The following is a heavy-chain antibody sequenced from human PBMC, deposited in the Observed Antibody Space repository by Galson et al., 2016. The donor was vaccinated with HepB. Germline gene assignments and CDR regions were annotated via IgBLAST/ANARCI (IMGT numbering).Heavy chain of an antibody. CDR3: ARGVTGTPYFDF. J-gene: IGHJ4*02. Sequence: TLSLTCNVSGGSISSYFWSWIRQSPGKGLEWIGYIYKSGSTSYSPSLKSRVTLSVDTSKNQFSLKLRSVTAADTAVYYCARGVTGTPYFDFWGQGALVTVSS. D-gene: IGHD2-21*02. CDR2: IYKSGST. V-gene: IGHV4-59*01. CDR1: GGSISSYF.